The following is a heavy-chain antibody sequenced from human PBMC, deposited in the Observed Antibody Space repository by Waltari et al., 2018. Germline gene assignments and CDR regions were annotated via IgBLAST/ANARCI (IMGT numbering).Heavy chain of an antibody. Sequence: QVQLVQSGAEVKKPGASVTVSCKASGYTFTGYYMPWVRQAPGQGLEWMGRIYPNSGGTNYAQKFQGRVTMTRDTSISTAYMELSRLRSDDTAVYYCARAYCTNGVCYQNYWGQGTLVTVSS. CDR1: GYTFTGYY. V-gene: IGHV1-2*06. CDR3: ARAYCTNGVCYQNY. CDR2: IYPNSGGT. D-gene: IGHD2-8*01. J-gene: IGHJ4*02.